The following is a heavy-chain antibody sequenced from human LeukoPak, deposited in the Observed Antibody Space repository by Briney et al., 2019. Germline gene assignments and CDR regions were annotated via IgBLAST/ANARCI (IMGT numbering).Heavy chain of an antibody. Sequence: GASVKVSCRSSGYTFTGYYLHWVRQPPGQGLEWMGWINPNSGGTNYAQKFQGRVTMTRDTSISTAYMELSRLRSDDTAVYYCEILGYFPGESPEDYYFDYWGQGTLVTVSS. D-gene: IGHD3-16*01. CDR1: GYTFTGYY. CDR2: INPNSGGT. V-gene: IGHV1-2*02. CDR3: EILGYFPGESPEDYYFDY. J-gene: IGHJ4*02.